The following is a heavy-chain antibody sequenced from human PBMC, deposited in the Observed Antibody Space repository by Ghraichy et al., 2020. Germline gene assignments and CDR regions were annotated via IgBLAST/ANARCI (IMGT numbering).Heavy chain of an antibody. Sequence: GGSLRLYCAASGFTFSSYGMHWVRQAPGKGLEWVAVIWYDGSNKYYADSVKGRFTISRDNSKNTLYLQMNSLRAEDTAVYYCARAFAPVTPFNGYYGMDVWGQGTTVTVSS. CDR3: ARAFAPVTPFNGYYGMDV. V-gene: IGHV3-33*08. CDR2: IWYDGSNK. D-gene: IGHD4-17*01. J-gene: IGHJ6*02. CDR1: GFTFSSYG.